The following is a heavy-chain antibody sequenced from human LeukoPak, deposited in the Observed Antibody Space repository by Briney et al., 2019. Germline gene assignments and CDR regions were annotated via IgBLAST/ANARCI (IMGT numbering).Heavy chain of an antibody. CDR2: ISYGGAT. CDR1: GGSISSYY. V-gene: IGHV4-59*08. D-gene: IGHD1-26*01. CDR3: AGHGGTLDYFDY. J-gene: IGHJ4*02. Sequence: SETLSLTCTVSGGSISSYYWSWVRQPPGKGLEWIGYISYGGATSYNPSLKRRVTISVDSPKNRFSLRLSSLTAADTALYYCAGHGGTLDYFDYWGPGSLFTVSS.